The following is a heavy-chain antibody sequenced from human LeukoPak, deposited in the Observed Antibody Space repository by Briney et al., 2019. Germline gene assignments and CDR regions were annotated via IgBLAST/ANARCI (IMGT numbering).Heavy chain of an antibody. CDR3: AKGVSSSWYRPEGNWFDP. V-gene: IGHV3-23*01. Sequence: GGSLRLSCAASGFTFSSYAMSWVRQAPGKGLEWVSAISGSGGSTYYADSVKGRFTISRDNSKNTLYLQMNSLRAEDTAVYYCAKGVSSSWYRPEGNWFDPWGQGTLATVSS. CDR2: ISGSGGST. J-gene: IGHJ5*02. CDR1: GFTFSSYA. D-gene: IGHD6-13*01.